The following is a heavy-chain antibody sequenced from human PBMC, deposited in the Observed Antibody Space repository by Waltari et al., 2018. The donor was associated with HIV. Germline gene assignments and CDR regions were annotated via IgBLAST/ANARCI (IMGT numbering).Heavy chain of an antibody. CDR2: IKKDGSEK. D-gene: IGHD2-8*01. CDR1: VFTFILYW. Sequence: EVQLVESGGGLVQPGGSLSLSCAASVFTFILYWLPWVRQAPGKGLEWVANIKKDGSEKHYVDSVKGRFTISRDNAKNSLYLQMNSLRAEDTAVYYCARMGLMMYAIGAFDIWGQGTMVTVSS. CDR3: ARMGLMMYAIGAFDI. J-gene: IGHJ3*02. V-gene: IGHV3-7*01.